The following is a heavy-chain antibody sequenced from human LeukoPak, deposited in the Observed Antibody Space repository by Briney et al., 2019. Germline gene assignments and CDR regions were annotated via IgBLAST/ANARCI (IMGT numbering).Heavy chain of an antibody. CDR2: IIPIFGTA. V-gene: IGHV1-69*13. CDR1: GYTFTSYG. D-gene: IGHD3-10*01. J-gene: IGHJ6*03. Sequence: SVKVSCKASGYTFTSYGISWVRQAPGQGLEWMGGIIPIFGTANYAQKFQGRVTITADESTSTAYMELSSLRSEDTAVYYCARGTWGVLNYYYYYMDVWGKGTTVTISS. CDR3: ARGTWGVLNYYYYYMDV.